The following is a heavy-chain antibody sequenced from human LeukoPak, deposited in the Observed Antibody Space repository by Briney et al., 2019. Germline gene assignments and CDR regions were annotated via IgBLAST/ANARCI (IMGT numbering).Heavy chain of an antibody. CDR1: GFTFNSYA. CDR2: ISAGGGST. CDR3: AREVLRYSYGDNWFDP. Sequence: GGSLRLSCAASGFTFNSYAMIWVRQAPGKGLEWVSTISAGGGSTYYTDSVKGRFTISRDTSKNTVFLHMKSLRVEDTAVYYCAREVLRYSYGDNWFDPWGQGSLVTVSS. V-gene: IGHV3-23*01. J-gene: IGHJ5*02. D-gene: IGHD5-18*01.